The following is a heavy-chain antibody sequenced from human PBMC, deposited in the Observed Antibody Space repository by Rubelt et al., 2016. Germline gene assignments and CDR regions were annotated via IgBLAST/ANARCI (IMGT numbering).Heavy chain of an antibody. V-gene: IGHV1-18*01. CDR2: ISAYNGNT. CDR3: ARGAGGRYFDWYDAFDI. D-gene: IGHD3-9*01. CDR1: GYTFTSYG. J-gene: IGHJ3*02. Sequence: QVQLVQSGAEVKKPGASVKVSCKASGYTFTSYGISWVRQAPGQGLEWMGWISAYNGNTNYAQKLQGRVTMTTDTSTSTAYMELSRLRSDDPAVYYCARGAGGRYFDWYDAFDIWCQGTMVTVSS.